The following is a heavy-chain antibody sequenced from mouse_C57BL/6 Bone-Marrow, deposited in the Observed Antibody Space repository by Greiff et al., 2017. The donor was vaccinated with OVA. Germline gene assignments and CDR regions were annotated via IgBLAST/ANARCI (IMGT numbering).Heavy chain of an antibody. J-gene: IGHJ2*01. CDR2: IDPSDSYT. Sequence: QVQLQQPGAELVKPGASVKLSCKASGYTFPSYWMQWVKQRPGQGLEWIGEIDPSDSYTNYNQKFKGKATLTVDTSSSTAYMQLSSLTSEDSAVYYCAREGTYYGSSLDYWGQGTTLTVSS. D-gene: IGHD1-1*01. CDR1: GYTFPSYW. CDR3: AREGTYYGSSLDY. V-gene: IGHV1-50*01.